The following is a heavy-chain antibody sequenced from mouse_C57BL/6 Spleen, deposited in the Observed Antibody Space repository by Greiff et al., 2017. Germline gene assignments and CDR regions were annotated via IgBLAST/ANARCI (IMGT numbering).Heavy chain of an antibody. V-gene: IGHV1-50*01. J-gene: IGHJ4*01. CDR3: ARGDSSGPLYAMDY. Sequence: VQLQQPGAELVKPGASVKLSCKASGYTFTSYWMQWVKQRPGQGLEWIGEIDPSDSYTNYNQKFKGKATLTVDTSSSTAYMQRSSLTSEDSAVYYCARGDSSGPLYAMDYWGQGTSVTVSS. CDR1: GYTFTSYW. D-gene: IGHD3-2*02. CDR2: IDPSDSYT.